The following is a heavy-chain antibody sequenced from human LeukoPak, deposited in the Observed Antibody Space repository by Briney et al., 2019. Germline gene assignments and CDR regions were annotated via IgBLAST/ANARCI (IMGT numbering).Heavy chain of an antibody. CDR2: IYYNGET. CDR1: GGSVSTSSYD. Sequence: PSETLSLTCTVFGGSVSTSSYDWGWIRQPPGKGLEWIGSIYYNGETYYNPSLKSRVTMSVDTSKNHFSLKLSSVTAADTAVYYCARRGYCSGTSCYIFDYWGQGTLVTVSS. CDR3: ARRGYCSGTSCYIFDY. V-gene: IGHV4-39*02. J-gene: IGHJ4*02. D-gene: IGHD2-2*02.